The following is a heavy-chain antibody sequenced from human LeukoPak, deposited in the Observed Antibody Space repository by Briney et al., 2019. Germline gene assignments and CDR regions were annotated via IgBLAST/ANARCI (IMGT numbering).Heavy chain of an antibody. J-gene: IGHJ4*02. Sequence: GGSLRLSCAASGFTVSSNFLSWVVQPPGKGLEWVSGIYSGGSTYYADSVKGRFTISRDNSKNTLYLQMNSLRAEDTAVYYCTRGGGGSFPHYWGQGTLVTVSS. D-gene: IGHD2-21*01. CDR2: IYSGGST. CDR1: GFTVSSNF. V-gene: IGHV3-53*05. CDR3: TRGGGGSFPHY.